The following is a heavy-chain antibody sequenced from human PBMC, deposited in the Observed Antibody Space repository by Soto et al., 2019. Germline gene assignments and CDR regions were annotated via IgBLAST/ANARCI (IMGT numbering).Heavy chain of an antibody. J-gene: IGHJ4*01. V-gene: IGHV2-5*02. D-gene: IGHD1-26*01. CDR1: GFSLSTSGVD. CDR3: AHRRPYSYSPEYFFDY. Sequence: QITLKESGPTLVKPTQTLTLTCTFSGFSLSTSGVDVGWIRQPPGKALEWLALIYWDDDKRSSPSLKSRLTITKDTSKNQVVITMTNMDPLNTATYYRAHRRPYSYSPEYFFDYWGHGTLVTVSS. CDR2: IYWDDDK.